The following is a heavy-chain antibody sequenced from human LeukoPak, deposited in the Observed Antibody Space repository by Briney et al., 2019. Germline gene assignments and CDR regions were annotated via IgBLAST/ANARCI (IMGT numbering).Heavy chain of an antibody. J-gene: IGHJ3*02. CDR2: INPNSGGT. D-gene: IGHD3-3*01. V-gene: IGHV1-2*02. CDR3: ARDRTIFGVVTDAFDI. CDR1: GYTFTSYG. Sequence: ASVKVSCKASGYTFTSYGISWVRQAPGQGLEWMGWINPNSGGTNYAQKFQGRVTMTRDTSISTAYMELSRLRSDDTAVYYCARDRTIFGVVTDAFDIWGQGTMVTVSS.